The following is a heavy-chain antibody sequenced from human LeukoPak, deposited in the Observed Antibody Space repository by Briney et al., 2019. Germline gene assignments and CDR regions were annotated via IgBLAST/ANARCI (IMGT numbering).Heavy chain of an antibody. V-gene: IGHV1-18*01. J-gene: IGHJ5*02. CDR1: GYTFTSYG. D-gene: IGHD3-10*01. CDR2: ISAYNGNT. Sequence: GASVKVSCKASGYTFTSYGISWVRQAPGQGLEWMGWISAYNGNTNYAQKLQGRVTMTTDTSTSTAYMELRSLRSDDTAVYYCARDMGRITMVRGVFHWFDPWGQGTLVTVSS. CDR3: ARDMGRITMVRGVFHWFDP.